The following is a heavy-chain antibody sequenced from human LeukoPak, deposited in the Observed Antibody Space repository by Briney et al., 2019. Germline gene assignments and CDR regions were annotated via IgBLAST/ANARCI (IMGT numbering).Heavy chain of an antibody. V-gene: IGHV3-48*03. D-gene: IGHD4-11*01. Sequence: GGSLRLSCAASGLTFSTYEMNWVRQAPGKGLERVSYISPTGTTIYYAQSVKGRFSISRDNAKNSVYLHMNSLRVEDTAVYYCARKTFGTVYFDYWGQGILVTVSS. J-gene: IGHJ4*02. CDR2: ISPTGTTI. CDR3: ARKTFGTVYFDY. CDR1: GLTFSTYE.